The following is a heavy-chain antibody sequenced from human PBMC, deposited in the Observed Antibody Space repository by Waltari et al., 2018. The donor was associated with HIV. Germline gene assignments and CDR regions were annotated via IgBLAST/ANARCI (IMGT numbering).Heavy chain of an antibody. CDR1: GGSISHTSYY. Sequence: QLQLQESGPGLVKPSETLSLTCTVSGGSISHTSYYWAWIRQPPGNGLQWIGSIYYSGNTYYNPSLKSRVTISVDTSKTQFSLKLGSVTAADTAVYYCARSYCSSTSCYAVGALDIWGQGTMVTVSA. V-gene: IGHV4-39*01. D-gene: IGHD2-2*01. CDR3: ARSYCSSTSCYAVGALDI. J-gene: IGHJ3*02. CDR2: IYYSGNT.